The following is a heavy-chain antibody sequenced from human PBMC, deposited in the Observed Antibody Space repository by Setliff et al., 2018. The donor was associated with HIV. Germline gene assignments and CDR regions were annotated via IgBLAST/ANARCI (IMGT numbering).Heavy chain of an antibody. J-gene: IGHJ4*02. Sequence: SETLSLTCTVSGGSITRTPYYWGWIRQPPGKGLEWIGSIHHSGTAYDNPSLKSRVTISVDTSKNQFSLRLSSVTAGDTAVYYCTRRRGPMVRGVDPTPSYYFDYWGQGTLVTVSS. CDR1: GGSITRTPYY. CDR2: IHHSGTA. CDR3: TRRRGPMVRGVDPTPSYYFDY. D-gene: IGHD3-10*01. V-gene: IGHV4-39*07.